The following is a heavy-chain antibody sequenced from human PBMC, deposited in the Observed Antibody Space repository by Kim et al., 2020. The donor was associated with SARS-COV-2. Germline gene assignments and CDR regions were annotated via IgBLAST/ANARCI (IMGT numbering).Heavy chain of an antibody. CDR1: GDSVSTVSTV. V-gene: IGHV6-1*01. CDR2: TYHGSKWYN. J-gene: IGHJ3*01. CDR3: ASYPSGTRGAFDV. Sequence: SQTLSLTCAISGDSVSTVSTVWNWIRQSPSRGLEWLRRTYHGSKWYNDYAVSVKSRITISPDTSKNQFSLQLNSVTPEDTAVYFCASYPSGTRGAFDVWGQGTMVTVSS. D-gene: IGHD6-13*01.